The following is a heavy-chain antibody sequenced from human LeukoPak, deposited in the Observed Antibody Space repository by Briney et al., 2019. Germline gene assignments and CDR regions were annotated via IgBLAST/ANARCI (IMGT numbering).Heavy chain of an antibody. CDR2: IKSKTDGGTT. V-gene: IGHV3-15*07. D-gene: IGHD3-22*01. J-gene: IGHJ1*01. CDR3: TTDRYYDNSELQFQH. Sequence: GGSLRLSCAASGFTFSNAWMNWVRQAPGKGLEWVGRIKSKTDGGTTDYAAPVKGRFTISRDDSRNTLYLQMDSLKIEDTAVYYCTTDRYYDNSELQFQHWGRGTLVTVSS. CDR1: GFTFSNAW.